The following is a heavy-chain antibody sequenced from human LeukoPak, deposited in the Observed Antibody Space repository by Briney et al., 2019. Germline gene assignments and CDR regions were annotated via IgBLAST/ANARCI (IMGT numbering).Heavy chain of an antibody. CDR2: IIPIFGTA. CDR3: ARNWGYGDNSDTIYYYYYGMDV. D-gene: IGHD4-23*01. V-gene: IGHV1-69*13. Sequence: SVKVSCKASGGTFSSYAISWVRQAPGQGLEWMGGIIPIFGTANYAQKFQGRVTITADESTSTAYMELSSLRSEDTAVYCCARNWGYGDNSDTIYYYYYGMDVWGQGTTVTVSS. CDR1: GGTFSSYA. J-gene: IGHJ6*02.